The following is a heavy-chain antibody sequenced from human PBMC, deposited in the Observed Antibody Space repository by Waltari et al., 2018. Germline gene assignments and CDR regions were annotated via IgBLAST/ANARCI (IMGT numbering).Heavy chain of an antibody. CDR1: GFTFSSYS. J-gene: IGHJ4*02. CDR2: ISSSSSYI. V-gene: IGHV3-21*01. D-gene: IGHD2-2*01. Sequence: EVQLVESGGGLVKPGGSLRLSCAASGFTFSSYSLHWLRQAPGRGLEWVSSISSSSSYIYYADSVKGRFTISRDNAKNSLYLQMNSLRAEDTAVYYCARDSLYQVSSRGDYHDYWGQGTLVTVSS. CDR3: ARDSLYQVSSRGDYHDY.